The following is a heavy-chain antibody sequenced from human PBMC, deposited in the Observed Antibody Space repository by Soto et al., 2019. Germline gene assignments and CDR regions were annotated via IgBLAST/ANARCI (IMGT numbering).Heavy chain of an antibody. Sequence: QVQLQESGPGLVKPSQTLSLTCTVSGGSISSGGYYWSWIRQHPGKGLEWIGYIYYSGSTYYNPSLKGRVPISVDPSKAPCSLQLSSGTAADTAVYYCARGGRRSPGMDVWGQGTTVTVSS. CDR3: ARGGRRSPGMDV. V-gene: IGHV4-31*03. CDR1: GGSISSGGYY. J-gene: IGHJ6*02. CDR2: IYYSGST.